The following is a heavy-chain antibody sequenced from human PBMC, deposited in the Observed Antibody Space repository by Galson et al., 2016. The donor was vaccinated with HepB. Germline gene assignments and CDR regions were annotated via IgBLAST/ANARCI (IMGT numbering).Heavy chain of an antibody. Sequence: SVKVSCKASEYTFSNYDINWVRQATGQGPEYMGWINPRSGNTGYAQKFQDRVTMTRNTAIPTAYMEVSSLTSEDTAVYYCARETRGGTMSKVMDVWGQGTTVTVS. CDR3: ARETRGGTMSKVMDV. CDR2: INPRSGNT. V-gene: IGHV1-8*01. D-gene: IGHD2-15*01. J-gene: IGHJ6*02. CDR1: EYTFSNYD.